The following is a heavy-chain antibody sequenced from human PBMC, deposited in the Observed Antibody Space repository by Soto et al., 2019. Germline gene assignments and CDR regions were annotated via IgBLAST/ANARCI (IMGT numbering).Heavy chain of an antibody. J-gene: IGHJ4*02. V-gene: IGHV4-30-2*01. CDR2: IYHSGST. CDR3: ARNRVGISWYADY. D-gene: IGHD6-13*01. CDR1: GGSISSGGYS. Sequence: QLQLQESGSGLVKPSETLSLTCSVSGGSISSGGYSWSWIRQPPGKGLEWIGYIYHSGSTHHNPSLKSRVTISVDRSKNQFSLKLTSVTAADTAVYYCARNRVGISWYADYWGRGTRVTVSS.